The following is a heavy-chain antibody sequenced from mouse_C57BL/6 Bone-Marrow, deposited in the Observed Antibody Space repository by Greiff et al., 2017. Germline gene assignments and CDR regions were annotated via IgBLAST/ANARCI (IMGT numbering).Heavy chain of an antibody. CDR2: MYPGSGST. D-gene: IGHD1-1*01. J-gene: IGHJ4*01. Sequence: QVQLQQPGAELVKPGASVKMSCKASGYTFTSYWITWVKQRPGQGLEWIGEMYPGSGSTNYNEKFKSKATLTVDTSSSTAYMQLSRLTSEDSAVYDCAIRCSGSNYYAMDYWGQGTSVTVSS. V-gene: IGHV1-55*01. CDR3: AIRCSGSNYYAMDY. CDR1: GYTFTSYW.